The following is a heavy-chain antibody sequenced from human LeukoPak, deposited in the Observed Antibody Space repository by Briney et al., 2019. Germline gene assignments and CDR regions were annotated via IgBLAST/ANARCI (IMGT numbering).Heavy chain of an antibody. CDR3: ATGTYDILTGYYPDY. D-gene: IGHD3-9*01. V-gene: IGHV4-34*01. J-gene: IGHJ4*02. CDR1: GGSFSGYY. CDR2: INHSGST. Sequence: SETLSLTCAVYGGSFSGYYWSWIRQPPGKGLEWIGEINHSGSTNYNPSLKSRVTISVDTSKNQFSLKLSSVTAADTAVYYCATGTYDILTGYYPDYWGQGTLVTVSS.